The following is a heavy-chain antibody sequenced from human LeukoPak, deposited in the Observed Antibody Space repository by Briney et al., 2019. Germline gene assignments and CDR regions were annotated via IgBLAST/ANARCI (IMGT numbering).Heavy chain of an antibody. CDR1: GGTFTSHS. CDR3: ARCTANYRDHVTDAFDI. D-gene: IGHD4-11*01. CDR2: IIAVLGLT. V-gene: IGHV1-69*02. J-gene: IGHJ3*02. Sequence: ASVKVSCKASGGTFTSHSVSWVRQARGQGLEWVGRIIAVLGLTNYAQKFQGRVTITADQSTGTAYMEMSSLRSDDTAVYFCARCTANYRDHVTDAFDIWGQGTLVTVSS.